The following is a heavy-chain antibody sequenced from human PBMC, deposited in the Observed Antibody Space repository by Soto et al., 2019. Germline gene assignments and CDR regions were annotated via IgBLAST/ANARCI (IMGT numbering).Heavy chain of an antibody. D-gene: IGHD2-15*01. V-gene: IGHV5-51*01. Sequence: GESLKISCEGSGYTFTTYWVAWVRQMPGKGLEWVGSIYPGDSDSRYNPSVQGQVTISADKSISTAYLQWNSLKASDTSMCFCARHKFYCSSTSCYCMDFWCQGTTVTVSS. CDR1: GYTFTTYW. CDR3: ARHKFYCSSTSCYCMDF. J-gene: IGHJ6*02. CDR2: IYPGDSDS.